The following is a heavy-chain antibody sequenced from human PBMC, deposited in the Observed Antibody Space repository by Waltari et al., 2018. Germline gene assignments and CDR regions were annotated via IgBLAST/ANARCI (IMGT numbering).Heavy chain of an antibody. CDR3: AAYTGSPSRPGPPSL. Sequence: VQLLESGGGVVKPGGSLRLSCAASGFTFSRYGMNWARQAPGKGLEWVAFIGYDKNEKYYADSVKGRFTISRDNSRNNLYLQMDSLTPEDTAVYYCAAYTGSPSRPGPPSLWGRGTLVTVSS. CDR2: IGYDKNEK. CDR1: GFTFSRYG. V-gene: IGHV3-30*02. D-gene: IGHD1-26*01. J-gene: IGHJ4*02.